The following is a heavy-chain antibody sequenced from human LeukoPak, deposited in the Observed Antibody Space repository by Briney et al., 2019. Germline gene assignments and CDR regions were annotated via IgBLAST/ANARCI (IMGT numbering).Heavy chain of an antibody. J-gene: IGHJ1*01. Sequence: ASVKVSCKASGYTFTSYAMNWVRQAPGQGLEWMGWINTNTGNPTYVQGFTGRFVFSLDTSVSTAYLQISSLKAEDTAVYYCARTLTVAGGKYFQHWGQGTLVTVSS. D-gene: IGHD6-13*01. V-gene: IGHV7-4-1*02. CDR1: GYTFTSYA. CDR3: ARTLTVAGGKYFQH. CDR2: INTNTGNP.